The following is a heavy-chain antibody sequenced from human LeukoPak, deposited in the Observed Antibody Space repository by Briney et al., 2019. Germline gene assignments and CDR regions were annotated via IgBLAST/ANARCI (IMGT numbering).Heavy chain of an antibody. V-gene: IGHV3-21*01. CDR2: ISSSSSYI. CDR1: GFTFSSYS. CDR3: ARDIVVVAATDPY. Sequence: TGGSLRLSCAASGFTFSSYSMNWVRQAPGKGLEWVSSISSSSSYIYYADSVKGRFTISRDNAKNSLYLQMNSLRAEDTAVYYCARDIVVVAATDPYWGQGTLVTVSS. D-gene: IGHD2-15*01. J-gene: IGHJ4*02.